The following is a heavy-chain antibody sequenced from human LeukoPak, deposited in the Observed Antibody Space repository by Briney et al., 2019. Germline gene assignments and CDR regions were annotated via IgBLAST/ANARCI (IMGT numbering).Heavy chain of an antibody. Sequence: GGSLSLACAASGFTLRNHEIIWVRQAPGKAREWVSYISGGGDRTEYAESVKGRFSISRDNVKNSVNVLMNNLRAEDTAVYYCARVEATYNNIRGDAFDIWGQGTMVTVSS. CDR3: ARVEATYNNIRGDAFDI. J-gene: IGHJ3*02. D-gene: IGHD1-1*01. CDR1: GFTLRNHE. CDR2: ISGGGDRT. V-gene: IGHV3-48*03.